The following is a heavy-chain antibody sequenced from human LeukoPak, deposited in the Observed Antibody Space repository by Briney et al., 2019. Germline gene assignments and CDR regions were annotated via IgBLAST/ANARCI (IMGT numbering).Heavy chain of an antibody. CDR2: IYSSGST. CDR1: GGSHSSCY. D-gene: IGHD6-13*01. CDR3: ARRSWFVDY. J-gene: IGHJ4*02. V-gene: IGHV4-59*08. Sequence: SETLSLTCTVSGGSHSSCYWRWIRQPPGKGLEWIGYIYSSGSTDYNPSLKSRVTISEDTSKNQFSLKLTSVTAAVTAVYYSARRSWFVDYWGQGTLVTVSS.